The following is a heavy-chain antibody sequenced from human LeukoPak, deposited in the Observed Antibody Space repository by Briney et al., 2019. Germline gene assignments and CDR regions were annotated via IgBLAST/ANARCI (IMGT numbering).Heavy chain of an antibody. CDR1: GYTFPSYY. D-gene: IGHD3-22*01. CDR3: ARDGKPTMIEYYFDY. V-gene: IGHV1-46*01. Sequence: ASVKVSCKASGYTFPSYYMHWVRQAPGQALEWMGIINPSGGSTRYAQKFQGRVTMTRDTSTSTVYMELSSLRSEDTAVYYCARDGKPTMIEYYFDYWGQGTLVTVSS. CDR2: INPSGGST. J-gene: IGHJ4*02.